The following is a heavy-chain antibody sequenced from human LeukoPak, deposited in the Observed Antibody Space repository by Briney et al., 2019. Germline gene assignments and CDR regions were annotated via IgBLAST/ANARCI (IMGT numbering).Heavy chain of an antibody. CDR3: ARDLGATVTTNRYYMDV. V-gene: IGHV4-59*01. J-gene: IGHJ6*03. D-gene: IGHD4-17*01. Sequence: SETLSLTCTVSGGSISSYYWSWIRQPPGKGLEWIGYIYYSGSTNYNPSLKSRVTISVDTSKNQFSLKLSSVTAADTAVYYCARDLGATVTTNRYYMDVWGRGTTVTVSS. CDR1: GGSISSYY. CDR2: IYYSGST.